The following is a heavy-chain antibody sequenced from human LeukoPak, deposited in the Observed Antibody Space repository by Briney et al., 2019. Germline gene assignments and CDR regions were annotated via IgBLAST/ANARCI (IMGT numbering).Heavy chain of an antibody. CDR1: GYSFTSHY. D-gene: IGHD1-26*01. V-gene: IGHV1-46*01. J-gene: IGHJ5*02. CDR2: INPSGIST. CDR3: ARDNSVGDVAWWFDP. Sequence: GASVKVSCKASGYSFTSHYMHWVRQAPGQGLEWLGLINPSGISTLYAQKFQGRVTMTRDMSTTTDYMELSRLRSEDRAVYYCARDNSVGDVAWWFDPWGQGTLVTVSS.